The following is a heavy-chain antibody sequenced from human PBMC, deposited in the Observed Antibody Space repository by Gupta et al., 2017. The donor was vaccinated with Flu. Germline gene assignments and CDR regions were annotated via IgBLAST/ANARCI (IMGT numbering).Heavy chain of an antibody. V-gene: IGHV3-53*01. CDR1: LSVSSND. J-gene: IGHJ4*02. Sequence: LSVSSNDRGWVRQAQGKGLEWVAVIDSGGSTQYADSVRGRFTISLDDSKNALYRQMNALRDEDTAVYYCARDESREPAFFYWGQGNWVTVSS. CDR3: ARDESREPAFFY. CDR2: IDSGGST. D-gene: IGHD3-3*01.